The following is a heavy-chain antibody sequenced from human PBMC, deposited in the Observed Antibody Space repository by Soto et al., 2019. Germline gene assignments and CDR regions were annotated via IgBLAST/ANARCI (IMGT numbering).Heavy chain of an antibody. CDR3: ARDDPAGYSYGTFDY. Sequence: GGSLRLSCAASGFTFSSYAMNWVRQAPGKGLEWVAVISYDGSNKYYADSVKGRFTISRDNTKNTLYLQMNCLRAEDTAVYYCARDDPAGYSYGTFDYWGQGTLVTVSS. CDR1: GFTFSSYA. CDR2: ISYDGSNK. J-gene: IGHJ4*02. D-gene: IGHD5-18*01. V-gene: IGHV3-30-3*01.